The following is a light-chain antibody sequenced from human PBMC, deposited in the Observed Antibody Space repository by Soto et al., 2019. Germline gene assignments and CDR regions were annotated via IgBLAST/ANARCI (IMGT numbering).Light chain of an antibody. J-gene: IGLJ2*01. V-gene: IGLV4-60*03. CDR1: SGLSSYI. CDR3: ETWDSCTVV. Sequence: QAVVTQSSSASASLGSSVTLTCTLSSGLSSYIITWHQQQPGKAPRYLMQLEGSGIYNKGSVVPDRFSGSSSGTARYLTISRLQSEDEADYYCETWDSCTVVFGGGTKLTVL. CDR2: LEGSGIY.